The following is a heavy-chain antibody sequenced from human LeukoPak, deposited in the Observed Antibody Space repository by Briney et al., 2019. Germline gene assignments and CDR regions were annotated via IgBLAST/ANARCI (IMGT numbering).Heavy chain of an antibody. D-gene: IGHD5-24*01. CDR3: ARHPSGRGWLQQGGWFDP. Sequence: PGGSLRLSCAASGFTFSSYGMTWVRQAPGKGLEWVSYISSSSSTIYYADSVKGRFTISRDNAKNSLYLQLNSLRAEDTAVYYCARHPSGRGWLQQGGWFDPWGQGTLVTVSS. V-gene: IGHV3-48*01. CDR2: ISSSSSTI. CDR1: GFTFSSYG. J-gene: IGHJ5*02.